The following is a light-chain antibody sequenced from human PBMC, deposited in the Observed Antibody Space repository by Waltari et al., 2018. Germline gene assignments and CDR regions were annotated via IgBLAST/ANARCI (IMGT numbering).Light chain of an antibody. CDR2: DAS. CDR1: QSVNSNY. CDR3: HQYGSSPLT. Sequence: EIVLTQSPGTLSLSPGERTTLSCRASQSVNSNYLAWYQQKPGQAPRLLIYDASNRATGIPDRFSGSGSGTDFTLTISRLEPEDFAVYYCHQYGSSPLTFGGGTKVEIK. J-gene: IGKJ4*01. V-gene: IGKV3-20*01.